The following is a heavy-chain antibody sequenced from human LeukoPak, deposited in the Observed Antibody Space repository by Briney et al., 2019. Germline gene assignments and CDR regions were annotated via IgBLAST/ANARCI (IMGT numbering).Heavy chain of an antibody. J-gene: IGHJ3*02. CDR1: GYTFTSYY. V-gene: IGHV1-46*01. CDR2: INPSGGST. D-gene: IGHD6-19*01. Sequence: ASVKVSCKASGYTFTSYYMHWVRQAPGQGLEWMGIINPSGGSTSYAQKFQGRVTMTRDTSTSTVYMELSSLRSEDTAVYYCARTGYSSGQVDAFDIWGQGTMVTVSS. CDR3: ARTGYSSGQVDAFDI.